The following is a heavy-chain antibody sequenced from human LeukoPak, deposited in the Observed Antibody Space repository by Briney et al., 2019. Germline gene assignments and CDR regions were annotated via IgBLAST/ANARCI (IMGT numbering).Heavy chain of an antibody. D-gene: IGHD6-19*01. CDR3: ARNSVAGTTSPRPDY. CDR1: GFTFSSYA. J-gene: IGHJ4*02. CDR2: ISYDGSNK. V-gene: IGHV3-30*04. Sequence: GGSLRLSCAASGFTFSSYAMHWVRQAPGKGLEWVAVISYDGSNKYYADSVKGRFTISRDNSKNTLYLQMNSLRAEDTAVYYCARNSVAGTTSPRPDYWGQGTLVTASS.